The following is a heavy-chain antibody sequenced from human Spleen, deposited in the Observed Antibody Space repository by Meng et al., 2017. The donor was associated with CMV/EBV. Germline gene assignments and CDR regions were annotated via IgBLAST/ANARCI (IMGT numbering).Heavy chain of an antibody. J-gene: IGHJ5*02. CDR2: VNHGGTT. Sequence: AVCGGCFSCYFWSWIRQPPGKGLEWIGGVNHGGTTNYNPSLKSRITISIDASKNQFSLKLSSVTAADTAVYYCARWYSSSSRWFDPWGQGTLVAVSS. V-gene: IGHV4-34*01. CDR1: GGCFSCYF. CDR3: ARWYSSSSRWFDP. D-gene: IGHD6-6*01.